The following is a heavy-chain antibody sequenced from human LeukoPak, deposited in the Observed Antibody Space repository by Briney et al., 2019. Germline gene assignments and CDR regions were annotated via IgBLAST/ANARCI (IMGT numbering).Heavy chain of an antibody. CDR2: FDPEDGET. J-gene: IGHJ4*02. Sequence: GASVKVSCKVSGYTLTELSMHWVRQAPGKGLEWMGGFDPEDGETIYAQKFQGRVTMTEDTSTDTAYMELSSLRSEDTAVYYCPTATWILEPFDYWGQGTLVTVSS. D-gene: IGHD1-1*01. CDR1: GYTLTELS. CDR3: PTATWILEPFDY. V-gene: IGHV1-24*01.